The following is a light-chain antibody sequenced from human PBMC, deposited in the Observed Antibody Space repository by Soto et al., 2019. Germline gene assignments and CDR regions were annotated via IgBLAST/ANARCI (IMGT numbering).Light chain of an antibody. CDR2: GAS. Sequence: EIVLTQSPGTLSLSPGERATLSCRASQSVSSSYLAWYQQKPGQAPRLLIYGASSRATGIPDRFSGSGSGTDFTLTISRLEPEYCAVYYCQQYGSSPLITFGPGTKVDIK. CDR1: QSVSSSY. CDR3: QQYGSSPLIT. J-gene: IGKJ3*01. V-gene: IGKV3-20*01.